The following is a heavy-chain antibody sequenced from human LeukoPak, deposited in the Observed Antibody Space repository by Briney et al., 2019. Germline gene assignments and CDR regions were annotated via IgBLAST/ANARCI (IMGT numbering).Heavy chain of an antibody. CDR1: RFTFTTYA. J-gene: IGHJ3*02. D-gene: IGHD4-17*01. Sequence: GGSLRLSCVGSRFTFTTYAMTWVRQAPGKGLEWVSSIRGSGGTTLHADSVKGRFTISRDNSKNTLFLQMNSLRAEDTAVYYCATDPNGDYFGAFDNWGQGTMVTVSS. CDR3: ATDPNGDYFGAFDN. V-gene: IGHV3-23*01. CDR2: IRGSGGTT.